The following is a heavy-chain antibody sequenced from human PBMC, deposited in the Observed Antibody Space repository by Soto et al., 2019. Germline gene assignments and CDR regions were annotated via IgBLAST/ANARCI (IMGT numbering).Heavy chain of an antibody. Sequence: QVQLVQSGAEVKKPGASVKVACKASGYTFTSYGIRWVRQAPGQGLEWMGWISSYNGNTNYAQKLHGRVTMTTDTSTSTAYMELRSLRSDDTAVYYCARVTPSKYDRSDLFDYWGQGTLVTVSS. V-gene: IGHV1-18*01. CDR1: GYTFTSYG. CDR2: ISSYNGNT. CDR3: ARVTPSKYDRSDLFDY. D-gene: IGHD3-22*01. J-gene: IGHJ4*02.